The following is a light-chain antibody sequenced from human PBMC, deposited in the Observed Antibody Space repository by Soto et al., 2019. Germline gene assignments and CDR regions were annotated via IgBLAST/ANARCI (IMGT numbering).Light chain of an antibody. CDR3: QQYGNSPRK. J-gene: IGKJ1*01. Sequence: EIVFTRSPATLSLPPGERATVPCGPSQSVSSYLAWYQQKPGQAPRLLIYGASSRATGIPDRFSGTGSGTDFTLTISRLEPEDFAVYYCQQYGNSPRKFGQGTKV. V-gene: IGKV3-20*01. CDR2: GAS. CDR1: QSVSSY.